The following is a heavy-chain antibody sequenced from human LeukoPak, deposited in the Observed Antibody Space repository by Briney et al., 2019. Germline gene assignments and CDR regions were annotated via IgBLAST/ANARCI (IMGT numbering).Heavy chain of an antibody. J-gene: IGHJ6*03. V-gene: IGHV4-61*02. CDR3: ARGPLEWSGYYSSYYYYYMVV. Sequence: SQTLSLTCTVSGGSISSGSYYWSWIRQPAGKGLEWIGRIYTSGSTNYNPSLKSRVTISVDTSKNQFSLKLSSVTAADTAVYYCARGPLEWSGYYSSYYYYYMVVWGKGTTVTVSS. CDR2: IYTSGST. D-gene: IGHD3-3*01. CDR1: GGSISSGSYY.